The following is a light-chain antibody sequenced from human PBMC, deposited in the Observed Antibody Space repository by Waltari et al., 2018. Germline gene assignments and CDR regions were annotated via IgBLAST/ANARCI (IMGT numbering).Light chain of an antibody. CDR2: EVS. CDR1: SSDVGSYNL. CDR3: CSYAGSSTPPVV. V-gene: IGLV2-23*02. Sequence: QSALTQPASVSGSPGQSITISCTGTSSDVGSYNLVSWYQQHPGKAPKLMIYEVSKRPSGVFNRFSGSKSGNTASLTISGLQAEDEADYYCCSYAGSSTPPVVFGGGTKLTVL. J-gene: IGLJ2*01.